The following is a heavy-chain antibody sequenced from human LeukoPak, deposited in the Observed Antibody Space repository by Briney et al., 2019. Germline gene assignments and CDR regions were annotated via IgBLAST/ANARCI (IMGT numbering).Heavy chain of an antibody. J-gene: IGHJ4*02. Sequence: SETLSLTCNVSDGSISSGGYYWSWIRQPPGKGLEWIGYIYYSGSTNYNPSLKSRVTISVDTSKNQFSLKLSSVTAADTAVYYCAGNNDYGDYWGQGTLVTVSS. CDR1: DGSISSGGYY. CDR2: IYYSGST. D-gene: IGHD2-8*01. CDR3: AGNNDYGDY. V-gene: IGHV4-61*08.